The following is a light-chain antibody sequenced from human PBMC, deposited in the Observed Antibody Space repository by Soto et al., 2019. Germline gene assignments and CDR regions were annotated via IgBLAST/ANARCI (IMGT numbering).Light chain of an antibody. V-gene: IGLV1-44*01. J-gene: IGLJ2*01. CDR1: NSNIGSNT. CDR2: RNN. Sequence: QSVLTQPPSASGTPGQRVTISCSGSNSNIGSNTVNWYQQLPGTAPKLLIYRNNQRPSGVPDRFSGSKSGTSASLAISELQSEDEADYYCAAWDDSLNGVVFVGGTKLTVL. CDR3: AAWDDSLNGVV.